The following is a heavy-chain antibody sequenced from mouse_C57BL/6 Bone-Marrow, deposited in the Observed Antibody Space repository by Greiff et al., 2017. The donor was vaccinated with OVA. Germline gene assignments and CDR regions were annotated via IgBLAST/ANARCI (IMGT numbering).Heavy chain of an antibody. J-gene: IGHJ4*01. CDR2: INPSSGYT. CDR3: EGWYYAMDY. V-gene: IGHV1-7*01. CDR1: GYTFTSYW. Sequence: QVQLQQSGAELVKPGASVKLSCKASGYTFTSYWMHWVKQRPGQGLEWIGYINPSSGYTKYNQKFKDKATLTADKSSSTAYMQLGSLNYEDSAVYYCEGWYYAMDYWGQGTSVTVAS.